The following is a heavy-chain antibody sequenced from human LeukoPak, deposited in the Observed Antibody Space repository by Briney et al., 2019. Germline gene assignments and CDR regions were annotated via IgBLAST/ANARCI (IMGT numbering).Heavy chain of an antibody. V-gene: IGHV4-34*01. CDR3: ARDRFKLVQAIGD. D-gene: IGHD2-8*01. Sequence: SETLSLTYPVFRGSFRGYYWLGIRQPPRKGLEYIGEISHSGSTNYNPSLKSRVTISVDTSKNVFSLNLTSVTAADTAMYYCARDRFKLVQAIGDWGQGSLVIVSS. CDR2: ISHSGST. J-gene: IGHJ4*02. CDR1: RGSFRGYY.